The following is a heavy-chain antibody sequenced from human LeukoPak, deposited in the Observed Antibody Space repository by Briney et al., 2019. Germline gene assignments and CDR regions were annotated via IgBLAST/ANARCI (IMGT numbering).Heavy chain of an antibody. CDR2: IKQDGSEK. Sequence: GGSLRLSCAASGFTFSSYWMSWVRQAPGKGLEWVANIKQDGSEKHYVDSVKGRFTISRDNAKNSLYLQMNSLRAEDTAVYYCARGGTYYDILTGYYTAWYFDYWGQGTLVTVSS. J-gene: IGHJ4*02. D-gene: IGHD3-9*01. CDR1: GFTFSSYW. CDR3: ARGGTYYDILTGYYTAWYFDY. V-gene: IGHV3-7*04.